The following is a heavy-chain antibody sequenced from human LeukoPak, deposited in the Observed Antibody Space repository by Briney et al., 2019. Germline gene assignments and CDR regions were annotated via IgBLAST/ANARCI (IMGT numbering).Heavy chain of an antibody. J-gene: IGHJ6*02. CDR1: GGSISSYY. V-gene: IGHV4-59*01. CDR3: ARGLGGRYYYYGMDV. Sequence: KPSETLSLTCTVSGGSISSYYWSWIRRPPGKGLEWIGYIYYSGSTNNNPSVKSRVTISVDTSKNQFSLKLSSVTAADTAVYYRARGLGGRYYYYGMDVWGQGTTVTVSS. CDR2: IYYSGST. D-gene: IGHD1-26*01.